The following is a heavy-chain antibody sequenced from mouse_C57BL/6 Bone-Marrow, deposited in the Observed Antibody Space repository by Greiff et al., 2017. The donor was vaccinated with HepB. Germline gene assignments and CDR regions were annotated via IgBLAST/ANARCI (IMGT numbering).Heavy chain of an antibody. CDR2: ISYDGSN. J-gene: IGHJ2*01. CDR3: ARDLEYY. CDR1: GYSITSGYY. V-gene: IGHV3-6*01. Sequence: DVQLQESGPGLVKPSQSLSLTCSVTGYSITSGYYWNWIRQFPGNKLEWMGYISYDGSNNYNPSLKNRISITRDTSKNQFFLKLNSVTTEDTATYYCARDLEYYWGQGTTLTVSS.